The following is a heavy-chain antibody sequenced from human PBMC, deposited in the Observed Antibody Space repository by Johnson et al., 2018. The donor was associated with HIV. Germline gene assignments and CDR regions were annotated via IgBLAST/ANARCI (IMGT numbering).Heavy chain of an antibody. CDR3: AKVNRMEQWLAGGGAFDI. V-gene: IGHV3-30*02. CDR1: GFTFSNYG. Sequence: VQLVESGGGVVQPGGSLRLSCAASGFTFSNYGMHWVRQAPGKGLEWVAFLRYDGDITYYIDSVKGRFTISRDNSKNTLYLQMNSLRAEDTAVYYCAKVNRMEQWLAGGGAFDIWGQGTMVTVSS. J-gene: IGHJ3*02. CDR2: LRYDGDIT. D-gene: IGHD6-19*01.